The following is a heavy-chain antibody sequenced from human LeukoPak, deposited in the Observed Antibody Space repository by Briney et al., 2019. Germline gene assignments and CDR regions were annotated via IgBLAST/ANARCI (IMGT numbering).Heavy chain of an antibody. Sequence: SVKVSCKASGGTFSSYAISWVRHAPGQGLEWMGRIIPIFGTANYAQKFQGRVTITTDESTSTDYMELSTLRSEDTAVYYGSKEAKLLFFWFDPWGQGTLVTVSS. J-gene: IGHJ5*02. CDR3: SKEAKLLFFWFDP. D-gene: IGHD2-2*01. CDR1: GGTFSSYA. V-gene: IGHV1-69*05. CDR2: IIPIFGTA.